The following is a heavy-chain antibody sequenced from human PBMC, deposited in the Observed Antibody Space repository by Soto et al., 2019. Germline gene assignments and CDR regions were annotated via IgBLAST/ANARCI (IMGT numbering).Heavy chain of an antibody. V-gene: IGHV1-8*01. CDR3: ARVEHSSGWLYYCYYMDV. D-gene: IGHD6-19*01. J-gene: IGHJ6*03. CDR1: GYTFTSYD. CDR2: MNPNSGNT. Sequence: GASVKVSCKASGYTFTSYDINWVRQATGQGLEWMGWMNPNSGNTGYAQKFQGRVTMTRNTSISTAYMELSSLRSEDTAVYYCARVEHSSGWLYYCYYMDVWGKGTTVTVSS.